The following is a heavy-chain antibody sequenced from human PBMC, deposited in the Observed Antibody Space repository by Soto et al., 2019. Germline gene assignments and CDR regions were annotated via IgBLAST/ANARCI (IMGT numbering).Heavy chain of an antibody. V-gene: IGHV1-3*01. D-gene: IGHD3-22*01. Sequence: ASVKVSCKASGYTFTSYAMHWVRQAPGQRLEWMGWINAGNGNTKYSQKFQGRVTITRDTSASTVYMELSSLRSEDTAVYYCARGDSSGYYYYWGQGTLVTVSS. J-gene: IGHJ4*02. CDR1: GYTFTSYA. CDR2: INAGNGNT. CDR3: ARGDSSGYYYY.